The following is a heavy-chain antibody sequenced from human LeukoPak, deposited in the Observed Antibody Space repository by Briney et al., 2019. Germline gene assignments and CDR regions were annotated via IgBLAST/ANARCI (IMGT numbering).Heavy chain of an antibody. J-gene: IGHJ4*02. V-gene: IGHV3-30-3*01. D-gene: IGHD6-13*01. CDR3: AKEGYVDY. CDR2: VSNDGSNQ. CDR1: GFGFSSFA. Sequence: PGGSLRLSCEGSGFTTSGFGFSSFAMYWVRQAPGKGLEWVSVVSNDGSNQDYTDSVKGRFIISRDNSKNTLYLQMNSLRAEDTAVYYCAKEGYVDYWGQGTLVTVSS.